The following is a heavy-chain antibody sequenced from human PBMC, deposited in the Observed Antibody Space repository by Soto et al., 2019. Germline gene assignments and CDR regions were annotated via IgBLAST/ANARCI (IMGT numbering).Heavy chain of an antibody. CDR1: GGSISSGGYY. CDR3: ARDQAGEKSMDV. D-gene: IGHD3-16*01. CDR2: IYYSGST. J-gene: IGHJ6*02. V-gene: IGHV4-31*03. Sequence: QVQLQESGPGLVKPSQTLSLTCTVSGGSISSGGYYWSWIRQHPGTGLEWIGYIYYSGSTYYNPSLKSRVTISVDTSKNQCSLKLSSVTAADTAVYYCARDQAGEKSMDVWGQGTTVTVSS.